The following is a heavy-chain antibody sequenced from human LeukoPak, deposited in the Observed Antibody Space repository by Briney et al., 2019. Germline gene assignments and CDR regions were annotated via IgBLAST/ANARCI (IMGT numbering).Heavy chain of an antibody. Sequence: GESLKISCKGSGYSFTSYWIGWVRQMPGKGLEWMGIIYPGDSDTRYSPSFQGQVTISADKSISTAYPQWSSLKASDTAMYYCARTYYYDSSGYYLNDYFDYWGQGTLVTVSS. CDR3: ARTYYYDSSGYYLNDYFDY. V-gene: IGHV5-51*01. CDR1: GYSFTSYW. CDR2: IYPGDSDT. D-gene: IGHD3-22*01. J-gene: IGHJ4*02.